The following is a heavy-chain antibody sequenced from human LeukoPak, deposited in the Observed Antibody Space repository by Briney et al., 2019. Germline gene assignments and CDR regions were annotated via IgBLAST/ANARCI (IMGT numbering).Heavy chain of an antibody. CDR1: GFTFSSYA. J-gene: IGHJ4*02. D-gene: IGHD3-22*01. CDR3: AKGGYYYDSSGYASRGYYFDY. V-gene: IGHV3-23*01. Sequence: GGSLRLSCATSGFTFSSYAMSWVRQAPGKGLEWVSAISGRGTSTYLTDSVRGRFTISRDNSKNTLYLQMNSLRAEDTAVYYCAKGGYYYDSSGYASRGYYFDYWGQGTLGTVSS. CDR2: ISGRGTST.